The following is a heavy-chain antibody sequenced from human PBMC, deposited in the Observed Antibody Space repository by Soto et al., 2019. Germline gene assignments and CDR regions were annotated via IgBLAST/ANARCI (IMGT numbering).Heavy chain of an antibody. CDR3: ARDLVPAANYYYYGMDV. V-gene: IGHV3-21*01. Sequence: EVQLVESGGGLVKPGGSLRLSCAASGFTFSSYSMNWVRQAPGKGLEWVSSISSSSSYIYYVDSVKGRFTISRDNAKNSLYLQMNSLRAEDTAVYYCARDLVPAANYYYYGMDVW. D-gene: IGHD2-2*01. CDR2: ISSSSSYI. J-gene: IGHJ6*01. CDR1: GFTFSSYS.